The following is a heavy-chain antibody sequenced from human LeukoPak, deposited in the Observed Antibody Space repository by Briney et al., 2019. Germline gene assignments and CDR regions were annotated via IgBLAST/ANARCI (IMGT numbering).Heavy chain of an antibody. CDR3: ARASIAPPYYYYYMDV. Sequence: SETLSLTCTVSGGSISSYYWSWIRQPAGKGLEWIGRIYTSGSTNYIPSLKSRVTMSVDTSKNQFSLKLSSVTAADTAVYYCARASIAPPYYYYYMDVWGKGTTVTVSS. J-gene: IGHJ6*03. CDR1: GGSISSYY. D-gene: IGHD2/OR15-2a*01. V-gene: IGHV4-4*07. CDR2: IYTSGST.